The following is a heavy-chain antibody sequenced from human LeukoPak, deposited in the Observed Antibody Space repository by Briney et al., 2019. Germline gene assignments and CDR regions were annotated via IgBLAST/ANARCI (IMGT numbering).Heavy chain of an antibody. V-gene: IGHV3-23*01. CDR2: ISGSGGST. D-gene: IGHD1-7*01. CDR1: GFTFSSYA. J-gene: IGHJ5*02. Sequence: PGGSLRLSCAASGFTFSSYAMSWVRQAPGKGLEWVSAISGSGGSTYYADSVKGRFTISRDNSKNTLYLQMNSLRAEDPAVYYCAKFSGDLNWNYVVDNWFDPWGQGTLVTVSS. CDR3: AKFSGDLNWNYVVDNWFDP.